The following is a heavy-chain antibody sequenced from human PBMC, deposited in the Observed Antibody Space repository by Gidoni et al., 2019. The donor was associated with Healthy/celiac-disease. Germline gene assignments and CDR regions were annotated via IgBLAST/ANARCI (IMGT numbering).Heavy chain of an antibody. V-gene: IGHV3-15*01. CDR1: GFTFRNAW. CDR3: TTASWIQLWLIPDY. D-gene: IGHD5-18*01. J-gene: IGHJ4*02. Sequence: EVQLVESVGGLVKPGGSLRLSCADSGFTFRNAWMSWVRQAPGKGLEWVGRIKSKTDGGTTDYAAPVKGRFTISRDDSKNTLYLQMNSLKTEDTAVYYCTTASWIQLWLIPDYWGQGTLVTVSS. CDR2: IKSKTDGGTT.